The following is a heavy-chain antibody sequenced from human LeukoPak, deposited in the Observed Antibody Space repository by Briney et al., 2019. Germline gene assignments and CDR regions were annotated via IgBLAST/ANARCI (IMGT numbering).Heavy chain of an antibody. V-gene: IGHV4-31*03. D-gene: IGHD3-22*01. CDR2: IYYSGST. CDR1: GGSISSGGYY. J-gene: IGHJ4*02. Sequence: SETLSLTCTVSGGSISSGGYYWSWIRQHPGKGLEWIGYIYYSGSTYYNPSLKSRVTISVDTSKNQFSLKLSSVTAADTAVYYCARSPYYGSSGCDYWGQGTLVTVSS. CDR3: ARSPYYGSSGCDY.